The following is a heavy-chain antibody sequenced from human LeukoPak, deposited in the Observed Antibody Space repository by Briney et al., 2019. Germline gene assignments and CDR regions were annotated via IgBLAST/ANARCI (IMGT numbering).Heavy chain of an antibody. CDR2: IFHSGST. D-gene: IGHD1-26*01. J-gene: IGHJ5*02. CDR3: ARSRAFNSGAFDP. Sequence: SGTLSLTCAVSGGSIGSSNWWSWVRQPPGKGLEWIGEIFHSGSTNYNPSLKSRVTISVDKSKNQFSLRLNSVTAADTAVYYCARSRAFNSGAFDPWGQGSLVTVSS. CDR1: GGSIGSSNW. V-gene: IGHV4-4*02.